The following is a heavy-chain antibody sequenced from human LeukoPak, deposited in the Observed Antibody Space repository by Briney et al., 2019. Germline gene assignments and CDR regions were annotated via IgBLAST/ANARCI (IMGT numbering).Heavy chain of an antibody. V-gene: IGHV3-21*04. Sequence: GGSLRLSCAASRFTFSNAWMSWVRQAPGKGLEWVSSISPSSHYIYYADSVRGRFTISRDNARNSLYLQMNSLRDEDTAVYYCARGRHTAMVYYYYYMDVWGTGTTVTVSS. CDR1: RFTFSNAW. CDR3: ARGRHTAMVYYYYYMDV. J-gene: IGHJ6*03. D-gene: IGHD5-18*01. CDR2: ISPSSHYI.